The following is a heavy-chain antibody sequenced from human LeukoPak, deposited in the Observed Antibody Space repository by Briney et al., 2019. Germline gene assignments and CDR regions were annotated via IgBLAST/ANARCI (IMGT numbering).Heavy chain of an antibody. D-gene: IGHD1-26*01. Sequence: SETLSLTCTVSGDSISSSSYYWGRFRQPPGEGLEWIGSIYYSGSTYYNPSLKSRVTISVDTSKNQFSLKLSSVTAADTAVYYCARTLSESYRYFDYWGQGTLVTVSS. V-gene: IGHV4-39*07. CDR1: GDSISSSSYY. CDR2: IYYSGST. J-gene: IGHJ4*02. CDR3: ARTLSESYRYFDY.